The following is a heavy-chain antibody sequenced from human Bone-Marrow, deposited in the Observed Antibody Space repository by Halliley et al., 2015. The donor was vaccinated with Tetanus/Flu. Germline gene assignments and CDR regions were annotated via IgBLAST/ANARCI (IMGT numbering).Heavy chain of an antibody. CDR3: TRGDSIDS. Sequence: KGLKWVSSISSSSSYIYYADSVRGRFTVFRDNAKNSLHLQMNNLRSEDTAFYYCTRGDSIDSWGRGTLVTVSS. V-gene: IGHV3-21*01. CDR2: ISSSSSYI. J-gene: IGHJ5*02. D-gene: IGHD3-10*01.